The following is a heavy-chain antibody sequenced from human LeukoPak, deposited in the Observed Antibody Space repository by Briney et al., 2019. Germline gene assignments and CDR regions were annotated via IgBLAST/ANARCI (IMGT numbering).Heavy chain of an antibody. V-gene: IGHV1-8*01. CDR2: MNPNSGKT. J-gene: IGHJ6*02. D-gene: IGHD3-3*01. Sequence: GASVKVSCKASGYTFTSYDINWVRRATAQGLEWMGWMNPNSGKTSYAQKFQGRVTMTRNTSISTAYMELSSLRSEDTAVYYCARTYHDYDFWSGYYSSYYYYGMDVWGQGSTVTVSS. CDR3: ARTYHDYDFWSGYYSSYYYYGMDV. CDR1: GYTFTSYD.